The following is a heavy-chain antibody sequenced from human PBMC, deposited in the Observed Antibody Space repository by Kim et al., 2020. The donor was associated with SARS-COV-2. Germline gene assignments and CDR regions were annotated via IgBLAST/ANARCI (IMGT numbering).Heavy chain of an antibody. CDR3: ARDFSGGSYGGYYYYYYGMDV. CDR2: ISSSSTI. D-gene: IGHD2-15*01. J-gene: IGHJ6*02. CDR1: GFTFSSYS. Sequence: GGSLRLSCAASGFTFSSYSMNWVRQAPGKGLEWVSYISSSSTIYYADSVKGRFTISRDNAKNSLYLQMNSLRDEDTAVYYCARDFSGGSYGGYYYYYYGMDVWGQGTTVTVSS. V-gene: IGHV3-48*02.